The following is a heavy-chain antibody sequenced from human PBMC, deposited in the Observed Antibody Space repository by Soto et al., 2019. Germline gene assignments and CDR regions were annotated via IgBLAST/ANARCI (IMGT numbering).Heavy chain of an antibody. CDR1: GGTFSSYA. CDR2: IIPIFGTA. D-gene: IGHD6-13*01. CDR3: ARGDSSSWYGRDNWFDP. V-gene: IGHV1-69*01. Sequence: QVQLVQSGAEVKKPGSSVKVSCKASGGTFSSYAISWVRQAPGQGLEWMGGIIPIFGTANYAQKFQGRVTITADESTSTADMELSSLRSEDTAVYYCARGDSSSWYGRDNWFDPWGQGTLVTVSS. J-gene: IGHJ5*02.